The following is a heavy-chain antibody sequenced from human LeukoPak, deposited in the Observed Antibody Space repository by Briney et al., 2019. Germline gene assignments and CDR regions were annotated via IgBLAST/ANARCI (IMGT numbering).Heavy chain of an antibody. D-gene: IGHD3-22*01. CDR3: AKISGYYPFDY. Sequence: GGSLRLSCAASAFTFSRYGMHWVRQAPGKGLEWVAFIRYDGSNKYYTDSVKGRFTISRDNSKNTLYLQMNNLRAEDTALYYCAKISGYYPFDYWGQGTLVTVSS. CDR1: AFTFSRYG. V-gene: IGHV3-30*02. J-gene: IGHJ4*02. CDR2: IRYDGSNK.